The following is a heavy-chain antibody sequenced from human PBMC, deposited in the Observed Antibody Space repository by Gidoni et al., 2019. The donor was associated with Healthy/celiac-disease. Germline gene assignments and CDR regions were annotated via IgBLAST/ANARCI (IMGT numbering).Heavy chain of an antibody. CDR3: ARDGEVGATKEGYYYYGMDV. J-gene: IGHJ6*02. V-gene: IGHV1-2*02. CDR1: GSPFNGYS. CDR2: INPNSGGK. D-gene: IGHD1-26*01. Sequence: QVQLVQSGAEGKKPGASVKVSCKASGSPFNGYSLPGVGQAPGKGLEWMGWINPNSGGKNYAQKFQGRVNMTRDTSISTAYMELSRLRSDDTAVYYCARDGEVGATKEGYYYYGMDVWGQGTTVTVSS.